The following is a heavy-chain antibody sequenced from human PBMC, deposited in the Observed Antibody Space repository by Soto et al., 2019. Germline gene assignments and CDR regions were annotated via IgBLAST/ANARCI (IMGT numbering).Heavy chain of an antibody. CDR1: GFTFSSYD. Sequence: EVQLVESGGGLVQPGGSLRLSCAASGFTFSSYDMHWVRQATGKGLEWVSAIGTAGDTYYPGSVKGRFNISRENAKNSLYLQMNSLRAGDTAVYYCARASNYEGYYYSYMDVWGKGTTVTVSS. J-gene: IGHJ6*03. V-gene: IGHV3-13*01. CDR3: ARASNYEGYYYSYMDV. D-gene: IGHD4-4*01. CDR2: IGTAGDT.